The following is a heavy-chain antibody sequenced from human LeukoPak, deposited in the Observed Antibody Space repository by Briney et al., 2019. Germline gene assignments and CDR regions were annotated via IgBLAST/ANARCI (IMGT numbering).Heavy chain of an antibody. CDR3: ASQWEDTEDY. CDR1: GYSISSGYY. J-gene: IGHJ4*02. CDR2: IYHSGST. Sequence: SETLSLTCTVSGYSISSGYYWGWIRQPPGKGLEWIGGIYHSGSTYYNPSLKSRVTISVDTYKNQFSLKLSSVTAADTAVCYCASQWEDTEDYWGQGTLVTVSS. D-gene: IGHD1-26*01. V-gene: IGHV4-38-2*02.